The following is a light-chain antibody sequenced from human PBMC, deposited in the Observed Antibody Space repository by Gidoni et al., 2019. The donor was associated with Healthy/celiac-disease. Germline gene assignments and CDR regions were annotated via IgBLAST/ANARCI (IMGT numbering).Light chain of an antibody. Sequence: DIQMTQYPSSLSASVGDRVTITCRASQSISSYVNWYQQKPGKAPKLLIYAASSLQSGVPSRFSGSGSGTDFTLTISSLQPEDSATYYCQQSYSTPRTFXXXTKVEIK. CDR1: QSISSY. J-gene: IGKJ1*01. CDR2: AAS. CDR3: QQSYSTPRT. V-gene: IGKV1-39*01.